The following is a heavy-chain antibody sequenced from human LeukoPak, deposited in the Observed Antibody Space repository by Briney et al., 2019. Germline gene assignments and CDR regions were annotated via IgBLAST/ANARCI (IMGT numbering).Heavy chain of an antibody. Sequence: ASVTVSCTASGYTFTSYAMHWVRQAPGQRLEWMGWINAGNGNTKYSQKFQGRVTITRDTSASTAYMELSSLRSEDTAVYYCARGRGDYVPRTFDYWGQGTLVTVSS. D-gene: IGHD4-17*01. CDR1: GYTFTSYA. CDR3: ARGRGDYVPRTFDY. V-gene: IGHV1-3*01. CDR2: INAGNGNT. J-gene: IGHJ4*02.